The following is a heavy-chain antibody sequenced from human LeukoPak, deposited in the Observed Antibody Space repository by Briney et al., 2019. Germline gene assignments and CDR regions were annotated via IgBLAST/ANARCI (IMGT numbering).Heavy chain of an antibody. Sequence: GGSLRLSCAASGFTFSSYGMHWVRQAPGKGLEWVAFIRYDGSNKYYADSVKGRFTISRDNSKNTLYLQMNSLRAEDTAVYYCARPGSELWFNDAFDIWGQGTMVTVSS. CDR3: ARPGSELWFNDAFDI. D-gene: IGHD5-18*01. V-gene: IGHV3-30*02. CDR2: IRYDGSNK. CDR1: GFTFSSYG. J-gene: IGHJ3*02.